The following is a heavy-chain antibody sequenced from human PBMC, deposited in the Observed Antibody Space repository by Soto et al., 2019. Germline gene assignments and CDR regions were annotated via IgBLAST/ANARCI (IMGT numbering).Heavy chain of an antibody. J-gene: IGHJ3*02. CDR3: ARFYLVRGVMGAFDI. Sequence: SETLSLTCTVSGGSISSGGYYWSWIRQHPGKGLEWIGYIYYSGSACYNPSLKSRVTISVDTSKNQFSLKLSSVTAADTAVYYCARFYLVRGVMGAFDIWGQGTMIT. D-gene: IGHD3-10*01. V-gene: IGHV4-31*03. CDR1: GGSISSGGYY. CDR2: IYYSGSA.